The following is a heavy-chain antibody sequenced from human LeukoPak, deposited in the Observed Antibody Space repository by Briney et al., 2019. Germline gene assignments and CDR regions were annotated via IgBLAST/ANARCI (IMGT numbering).Heavy chain of an antibody. V-gene: IGHV1-69*05. CDR2: IIPIFGTA. J-gene: IGHJ4*02. CDR1: GGTFSSYA. Sequence: SVKVSCKASGGTFSSYAISWVRQAPGQGLEWMGRIIPIFGTANYAQKFQGRVTITTDESTSTAYMELSSLRSEDTAAYYCAREVVAATRRFDYWGQGTLVTVSS. CDR3: AREVVAATRRFDY. D-gene: IGHD2-15*01.